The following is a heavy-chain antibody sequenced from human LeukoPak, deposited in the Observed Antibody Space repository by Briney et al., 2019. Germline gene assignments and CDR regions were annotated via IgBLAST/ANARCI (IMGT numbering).Heavy chain of an antibody. V-gene: IGHV4-59*01. J-gene: IGHJ4*02. CDR3: ARQYSSGWPYFDY. CDR2: IYYTGST. D-gene: IGHD6-19*01. Sequence: SETLSLTCTVSGGSISTYYWGWIRQPPGKGLEWIGYIYYTGSTNYHPSLKSRVTISVDTSQKQFSLKLNSVTAADTAVYYCARQYSSGWPYFDYWGQGTLVTVSS. CDR1: GGSISTYY.